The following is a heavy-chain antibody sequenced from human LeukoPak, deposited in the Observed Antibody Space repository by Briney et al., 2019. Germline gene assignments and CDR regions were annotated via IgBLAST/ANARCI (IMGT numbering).Heavy chain of an antibody. V-gene: IGHV1-8*01. Sequence: ASVKVSCRASGYTFTSHDINWVRQATGQGLEWMGWMSPNSGDTGYAQKFQGRVTMTSDSSISTAYMELSSLRSEDTAIYYCVRTPPNWGFDYWGQGTLVTVSS. J-gene: IGHJ4*02. D-gene: IGHD7-27*01. CDR2: MSPNSGDT. CDR3: VRTPPNWGFDY. CDR1: GYTFTSHD.